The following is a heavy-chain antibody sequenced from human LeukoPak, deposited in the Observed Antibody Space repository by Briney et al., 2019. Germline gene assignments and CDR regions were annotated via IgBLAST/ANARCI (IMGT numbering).Heavy chain of an antibody. CDR3: VRSRGDLDY. V-gene: IGHV6-1*01. D-gene: IGHD3-10*01. CDR1: GDSVSSNSAA. J-gene: IGHJ4*02. CDR2: TYYRSKWHN. Sequence: SQTLSLTCAISGDSVSSNSAAWNWIRQSPARGLEWLGRTYYRSKWHNDYAPSVKSRTTINPDTSKNQFSLQVNSMTPEDTAVYYCVRSRGDLDYWGQGTLVTVSS.